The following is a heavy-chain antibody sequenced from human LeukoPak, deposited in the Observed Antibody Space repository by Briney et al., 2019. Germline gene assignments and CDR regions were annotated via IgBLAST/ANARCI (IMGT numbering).Heavy chain of an antibody. V-gene: IGHV1-69*01. J-gene: IGHJ3*02. CDR2: IIPIFVTA. D-gene: IGHD2-2*03. CDR1: GGTFSSYA. Sequence: VASVKVSCKASGGTFSSYAISWVRQAPGQGLEWMGGIIPIFVTANYAQKFQGRVTITADESTSTAYMELSSLRSEDTAVYYCARDLWVGSLDIVVVPAVTGAFDIWGQGTMVTVSS. CDR3: ARDLWVGSLDIVVVPAVTGAFDI.